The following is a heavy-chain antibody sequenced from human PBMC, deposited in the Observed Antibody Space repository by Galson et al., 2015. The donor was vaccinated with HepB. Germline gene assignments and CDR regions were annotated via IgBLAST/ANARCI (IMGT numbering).Heavy chain of an antibody. Sequence: SLRLSCAASGFSFSNYGMHWVRQTPGKGLEWVAVTSYDGNNKYYADSVQGRFTISRDNSKNTLHLQMSSLRVEDSAVYYCAKDWKWEARYSGGYSGNYNYYGMNVWGQGTTVTVSS. D-gene: IGHD1-26*01. CDR1: GFSFSNYG. J-gene: IGHJ6*02. V-gene: IGHV3-30*18. CDR2: TSYDGNNK. CDR3: AKDWKWEARYSGGYSGNYNYYGMNV.